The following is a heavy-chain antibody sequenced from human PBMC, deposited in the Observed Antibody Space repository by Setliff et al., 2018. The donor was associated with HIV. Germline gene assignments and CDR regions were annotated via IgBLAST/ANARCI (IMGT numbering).Heavy chain of an antibody. CDR1: GFTFGDFC. D-gene: IGHD3-10*01. Sequence: GGSLRLSCETSGFTFGDFCMNWVRQAPGKGLEWISYISSKRTSIYYADSVKGRFTISRDNDRNSLYLQMNSLRAEDTAVYYCASVLRYYGSGSYPLGYWGQGTLVTVSS. CDR3: ASVLRYYGSGSYPLGY. CDR2: ISSKRTSI. V-gene: IGHV3-48*01. J-gene: IGHJ4*02.